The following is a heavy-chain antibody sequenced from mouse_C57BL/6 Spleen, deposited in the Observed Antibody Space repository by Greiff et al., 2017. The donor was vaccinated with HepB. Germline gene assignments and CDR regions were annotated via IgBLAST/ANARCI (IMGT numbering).Heavy chain of an antibody. D-gene: IGHD1-1*01. CDR2: IYPGNSDT. Sequence: EVQLQESGTVLARPGASVKMSCKTSGYTFTSYWMHWVKQRPGQGLEWIGAIYPGNSDTSYNQKFKGKAKLTAVTSASTAYMELSSLTNEDSAVYYCTRITTVVADYAMDYWGQGTSVTVSS. J-gene: IGHJ4*01. CDR3: TRITTVVADYAMDY. V-gene: IGHV1-5*01. CDR1: GYTFTSYW.